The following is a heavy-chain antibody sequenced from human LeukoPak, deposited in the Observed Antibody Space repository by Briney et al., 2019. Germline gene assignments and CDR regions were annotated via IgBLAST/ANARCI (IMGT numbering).Heavy chain of an antibody. CDR1: GFTFSSYS. D-gene: IGHD4-23*01. V-gene: IGHV3-21*01. CDR3: ARVYDYGGNHFDY. Sequence: PGGSLRLSCAASGFTFSSYSMNWVRQAPGKGLEWVSSISSSSSYIYYADPVKGRFTISRDNAKNSLYLQMNGLRAEDTAVYYCARVYDYGGNHFDYWGQGTLVTVSS. J-gene: IGHJ4*02. CDR2: ISSSSSYI.